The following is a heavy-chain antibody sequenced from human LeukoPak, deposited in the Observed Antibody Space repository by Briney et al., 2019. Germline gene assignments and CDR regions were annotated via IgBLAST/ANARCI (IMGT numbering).Heavy chain of an antibody. J-gene: IGHJ6*02. CDR2: ISSSGSTI. V-gene: IGHV3-48*03. D-gene: IGHD3-10*01. Sequence: GGSLRLSCAASGFTFSSYEMNWVRQAPGKGLEWVSYISSSGSTIYYADSVKGRFTISRDNAKNSLYLQMNSLRAEDTAVYYCARPQNVLLWFGELFFGMDVWGQGTTVTVSS. CDR3: ARPQNVLLWFGELFFGMDV. CDR1: GFTFSSYE.